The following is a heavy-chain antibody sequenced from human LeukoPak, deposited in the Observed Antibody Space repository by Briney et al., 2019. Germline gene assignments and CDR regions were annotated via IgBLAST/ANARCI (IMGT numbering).Heavy chain of an antibody. J-gene: IGHJ4*02. V-gene: IGHV3-15*01. Sequence: GGSLRLSCAVSEFPFSKAWMCWVRQAPGKGLEWVGRIKSKTDGGTTDYAAPVKGRFTISRDDSKNTLYLQMNSLKTEDTAVYYCTSVGFGPYYFDNWGQGTLVTVSS. CDR3: TSVGFGPYYFDN. D-gene: IGHD3-10*01. CDR2: IKSKTDGGTT. CDR1: EFPFSKAW.